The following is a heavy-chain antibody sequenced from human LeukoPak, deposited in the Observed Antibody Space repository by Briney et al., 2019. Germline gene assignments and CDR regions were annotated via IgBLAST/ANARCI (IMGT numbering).Heavy chain of an antibody. J-gene: IGHJ4*02. CDR2: INSDGSAT. CDR1: GFPFSSYW. V-gene: IGHV3-74*01. Sequence: PGGSLRLSCAASGFPFSSYWMHWVRQVPGKGLLWVSRINSDGSATIYADSVRGRFTISRDNSKNTLYLQMNSLRPEDTAVYYCAKDGGKAAAGTFDYWGQGTLVTVSS. CDR3: AKDGGKAAAGTFDY. D-gene: IGHD6-13*01.